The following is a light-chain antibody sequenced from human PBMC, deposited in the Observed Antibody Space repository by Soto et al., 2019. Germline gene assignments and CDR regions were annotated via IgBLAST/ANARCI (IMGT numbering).Light chain of an antibody. Sequence: EIVLTQSPATLSLSPGERATLSCRASQSVSTYLAWYQQKPGQAPRLLIYDASNRATGIPARFSGSGSGTDFTLTISSLEPEDFAVYYCKQRSNWPPPWTFGQGTKGEI. V-gene: IGKV3-11*01. CDR1: QSVSTY. CDR3: KQRSNWPPPWT. CDR2: DAS. J-gene: IGKJ1*01.